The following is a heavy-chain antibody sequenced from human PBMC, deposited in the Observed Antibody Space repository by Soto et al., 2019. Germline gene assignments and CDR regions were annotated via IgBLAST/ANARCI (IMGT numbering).Heavy chain of an antibody. CDR3: ARGTGSSWFDL. Sequence: GSVKVSCRASVYTFSAPYIHWVRQAPGQGLQWMGWINSRNGDTKYARDFQGSVTLTRDTSINTAYMELRSQTSDDTAIYYCARGTGSSWFDLWGQGTLVTVSS. CDR1: VYTFSAPY. J-gene: IGHJ5*02. CDR2: INSRNGDT. D-gene: IGHD3-10*01. V-gene: IGHV1-2*02.